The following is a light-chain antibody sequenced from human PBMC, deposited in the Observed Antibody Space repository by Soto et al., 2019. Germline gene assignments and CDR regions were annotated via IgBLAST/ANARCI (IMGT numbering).Light chain of an antibody. V-gene: IGKV1-39*01. CDR2: AAS. J-gene: IGKJ2*01. CDR3: QQYYSFPYT. Sequence: DIQMTQSPSSLSASVGDRVTITCRASQSISSYLNWYQQKPGKAPKLLIYAASTLQGGVPSRFSGSGSGTDFTLTISCLQSEDFATYYCQQYYSFPYTFGQGTKVDI. CDR1: QSISSY.